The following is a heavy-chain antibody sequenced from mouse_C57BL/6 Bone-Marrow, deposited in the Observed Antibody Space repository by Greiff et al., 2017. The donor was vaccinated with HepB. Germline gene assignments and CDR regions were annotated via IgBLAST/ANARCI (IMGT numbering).Heavy chain of an antibody. V-gene: IGHV1-72*01. D-gene: IGHD1-1*01. CDR2: IDPNSGGT. Sequence: QVQLQQSGAELVKPGASVKLSCKASGYTFTSYWMHWVKQRPGRGLEWIGRIDPNSGGTKYNEKFKSKATLTVDKPSSTAYMQLSSLTSEDSAVYYCARCRAIYYYGSSTFDYWGQGTTLTVSS. J-gene: IGHJ2*01. CDR1: GYTFTSYW. CDR3: ARCRAIYYYGSSTFDY.